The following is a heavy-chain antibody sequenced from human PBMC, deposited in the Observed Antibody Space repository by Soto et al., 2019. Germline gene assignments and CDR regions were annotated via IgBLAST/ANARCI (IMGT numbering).Heavy chain of an antibody. V-gene: IGHV3-33*01. CDR1: GFRFRSHG. Sequence: QVTLVESGGGVVQPGGYLRLSCAASGFRFRSHGMHWVRQAPGKGLEWGAVIWYDGSHQYYGDSVKGRVTISRDNSKNTLCLQMNSLRVEYTAIYYCARECYGGEAPFECWGQGTLVTVSS. J-gene: IGHJ4*02. D-gene: IGHD2-21*01. CDR3: ARECYGGEAPFEC. CDR2: IWYDGSHQ.